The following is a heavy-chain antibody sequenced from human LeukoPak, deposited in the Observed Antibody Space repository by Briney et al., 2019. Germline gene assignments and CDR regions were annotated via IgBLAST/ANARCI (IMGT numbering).Heavy chain of an antibody. CDR2: IKEDGTEK. J-gene: IGHJ6*03. CDR3: AREGGNYFYMDV. D-gene: IGHD2-15*01. V-gene: IGHV3-7*01. CDR1: GFSFTNYW. Sequence: GGSLRLSCAASGFSFTNYWMSWVRQAPGRGLEWVANIKEDGTEKYYVDSVKGRFSISRDNAKSPLYLQMNSLRAGDAGVYYCAREGGNYFYMDVWGIGTTVTISS.